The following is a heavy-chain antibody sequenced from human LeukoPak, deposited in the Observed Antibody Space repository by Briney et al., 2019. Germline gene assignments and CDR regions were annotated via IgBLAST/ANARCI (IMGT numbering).Heavy chain of an antibody. CDR3: ARVIGSYGDSAY. CDR1: AFSFSKFS. D-gene: IGHD4-17*01. Sequence: GGTLRLSCAASAFSFSKFSMNWVRQAPGKGLEWISYITSSSDSTYSTESVKGRFTISRDNAKNSLYLQMDSLRAEDTAVYYCARVIGSYGDSAYWGQGTLVTVSS. CDR2: ITSSSDST. J-gene: IGHJ4*02. V-gene: IGHV3-48*04.